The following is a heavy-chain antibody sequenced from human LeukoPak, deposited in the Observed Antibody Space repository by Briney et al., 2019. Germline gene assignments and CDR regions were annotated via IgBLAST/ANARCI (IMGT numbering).Heavy chain of an antibody. Sequence: GASVKVSCKASGGTFSSYAISWVRQAPGQGLEWMGRIIPILGIANYAQKFQGRVTITADKSTSTAYMELSSLRSEDTAVYYCAREYYYDSSGYYEIDYWGQGTLVTVSS. D-gene: IGHD3-22*01. J-gene: IGHJ4*02. CDR3: AREYYYDSSGYYEIDY. CDR2: IIPILGIA. CDR1: GGTFSSYA. V-gene: IGHV1-69*04.